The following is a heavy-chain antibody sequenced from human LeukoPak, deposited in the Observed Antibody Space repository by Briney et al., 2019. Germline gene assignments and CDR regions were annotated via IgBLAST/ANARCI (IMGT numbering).Heavy chain of an antibody. CDR3: AKGEWFGELLPYGMDV. D-gene: IGHD3-10*01. J-gene: IGHJ6*02. V-gene: IGHV3-30*18. CDR2: ISHDGSNK. Sequence: GGSLRLSCAASGFTFSSYGMHWVRQAPGKGLEWVAVISHDGSNKYYADSVKGRFTISRDNSKNTLYLQMNSLRAEDTAVYYCAKGEWFGELLPYGMDVWGQGTTVTVSS. CDR1: GFTFSSYG.